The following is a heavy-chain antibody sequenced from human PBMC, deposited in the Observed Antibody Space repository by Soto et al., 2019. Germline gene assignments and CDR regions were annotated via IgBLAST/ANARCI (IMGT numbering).Heavy chain of an antibody. V-gene: IGHV4-34*01. CDR3: ASYCSGGSCYSIDY. J-gene: IGHJ4*02. CDR2: INHSGST. Sequence: SETLSLTCAVYGGSFSGYYWSWIRQPPGKGLEWIGEINHSGSTNYNPSLKSRVTISVDTSKNQFSLKLSSVTAADTAVYYCASYCSGGSCYSIDYWGQGTLVTVSS. CDR1: GGSFSGYY. D-gene: IGHD2-15*01.